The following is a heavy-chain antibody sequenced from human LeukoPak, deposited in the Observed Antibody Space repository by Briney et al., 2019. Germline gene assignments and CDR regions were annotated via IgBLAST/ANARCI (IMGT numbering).Heavy chain of an antibody. CDR3: ATSSSATWELLRFAFDI. CDR1: GYTLTELS. CDR2: FDPEDGET. V-gene: IGHV1-24*01. J-gene: IGHJ3*02. Sequence: ASVKVSCKVPGYTLTELSMHWVRQAPGKGLEWMGGFDPEDGETIHAQKFQGRVTMTEDTSTDTAYMELSSLRSEDTAVYYCATSSSATWELLRFAFDIWGQGTMVTVSS. D-gene: IGHD1-26*01.